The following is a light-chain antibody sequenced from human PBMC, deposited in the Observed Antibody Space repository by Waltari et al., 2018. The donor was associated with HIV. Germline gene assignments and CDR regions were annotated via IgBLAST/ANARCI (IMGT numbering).Light chain of an antibody. CDR1: SRDVGGYNY. CDR2: DVS. V-gene: IGLV2-11*01. CDR3: CSYAGSYTLV. Sequence: QSALTQPRSVSGSPGQSVTISCTGTSRDVGGYNYVSWYQQPPGKAPKLMIYDVSKRPSGVPDRFSGSKSGNTASLTISGLQAEDEADYYCCSYAGSYTLVFGGGTKLTVL. J-gene: IGLJ2*01.